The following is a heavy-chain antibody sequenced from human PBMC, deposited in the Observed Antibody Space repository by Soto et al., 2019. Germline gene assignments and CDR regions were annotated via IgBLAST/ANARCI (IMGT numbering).Heavy chain of an antibody. CDR1: GFTFFNYA. V-gene: IGHV3-23*01. CDR3: ARDLRGQGIVVVTPPFDY. J-gene: IGHJ4*02. D-gene: IGHD3-22*01. CDR2: ISGSSGIT. Sequence: GGSLRLSCAASGFTFFNYAMSWVRQAPGKGLEWVSGISGSSGITDYADSVKGRFTISRDNSKNTLYLQMNSLRAEDTAVYYRARDLRGQGIVVVTPPFDYWGQGTLVTVSS.